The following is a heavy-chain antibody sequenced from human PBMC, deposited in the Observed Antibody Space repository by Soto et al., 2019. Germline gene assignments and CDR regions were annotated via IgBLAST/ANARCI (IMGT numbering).Heavy chain of an antibody. CDR2: IYYSGST. J-gene: IGHJ4*02. D-gene: IGHD6-13*01. V-gene: IGHV4-59*01. CDR1: GGSISSYY. Sequence: PSETLSLTCTVSGGSISSYYWSWIRQPPGKGLEWIGYIYYSGSTNYNPSLKSRVTISVDTSKNQFSLKLSSVTAADTAVYYCARSLSLAAADLWGQGTLVTVSS. CDR3: ARSLSLAAADL.